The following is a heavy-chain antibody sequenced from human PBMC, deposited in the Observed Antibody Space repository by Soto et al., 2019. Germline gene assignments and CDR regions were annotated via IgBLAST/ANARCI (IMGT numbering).Heavy chain of an antibody. CDR3: AINFFTDSSRYAAEPGEEYYYYGMDV. Sequence: QVQLVQSGAEVKKPGSSVKVSCNASGGTFSSYAISWVRQAPGQGLEWMGGIIPIFGTANYAQKFQGRVTITADESTSTSYMELSSLRSEDTGVYYCAINFFTDSSRYAAEPGEEYYYYGMDVWGQGTTVTVSS. CDR2: IIPIFGTA. J-gene: IGHJ6*02. D-gene: IGHD3-22*01. CDR1: GGTFSSYA. V-gene: IGHV1-69*01.